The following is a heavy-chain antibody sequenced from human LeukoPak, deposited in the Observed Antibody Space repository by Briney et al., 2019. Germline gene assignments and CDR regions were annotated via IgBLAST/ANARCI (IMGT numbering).Heavy chain of an antibody. CDR2: IKKDGSEK. CDR1: GLTFTDVG. V-gene: IGHV3-7*01. D-gene: IGHD6-19*01. CDR3: VREGGSDWYSGWFDP. J-gene: IGHJ5*02. Sequence: GGSLRLSCAVSGLTFTDVGMTWVRQAPGKGLEWVANIKKDGSEKKYVDSVKGRFTISRDNAENSLYLQMNSLRVEDTAVYYCVREGGSDWYSGWFDPWGQGTLVTVSS.